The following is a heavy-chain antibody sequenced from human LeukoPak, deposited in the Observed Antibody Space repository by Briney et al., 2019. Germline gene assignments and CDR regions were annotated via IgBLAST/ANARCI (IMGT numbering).Heavy chain of an antibody. V-gene: IGHV3-21*01. J-gene: IGHJ6*02. Sequence: GGSLRLSCAASGFTFSLYSMTWVRQASGKGLEWVSSISRSSRDIYYVDSVRGRFTISRDNAKNALSLQMNSLRAEDTAVYYCARNKPGADSSGYSSFHYYYYGMDVWGQGTTVTVSS. CDR1: GFTFSLYS. CDR3: ARNKPGADSSGYSSFHYYYYGMDV. D-gene: IGHD3-22*01. CDR2: ISRSSRDI.